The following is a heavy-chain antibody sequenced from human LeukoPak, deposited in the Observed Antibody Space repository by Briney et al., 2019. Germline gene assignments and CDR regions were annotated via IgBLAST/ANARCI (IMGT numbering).Heavy chain of an antibody. Sequence: PSETLSLTCTVSGGSISSSSYYWGWIRQPPGKGLEWIGSIYYSGSTYYNPSLKSRVTISVDTSKNQFSLKLSSVTAADTAVYYCARTGILAAAGFWFYPWGQGTLVTVSS. V-gene: IGHV4-39*01. CDR1: GGSISSSSYY. D-gene: IGHD6-13*01. CDR3: ARTGILAAAGFWFYP. CDR2: IYYSGST. J-gene: IGHJ5*02.